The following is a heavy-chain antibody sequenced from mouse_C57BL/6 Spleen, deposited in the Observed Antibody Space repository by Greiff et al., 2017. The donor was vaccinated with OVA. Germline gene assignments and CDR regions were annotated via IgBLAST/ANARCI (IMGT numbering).Heavy chain of an antibody. D-gene: IGHD2-1*01. CDR3: AREDYGNFFDY. CDR1: GYSFTDYN. V-gene: IGHV1-39*01. CDR2: INPNYGTT. Sequence: EVQLQESGPELVKPGASVKISCKASGYSFTDYNMNWVKQSHGKGLEWIGVINPNYGTTSYNQQFKGKATLTVDQSSSTAYMQLNSLTSEDSAVYYCAREDYGNFFDYWGQGTTLTVSS. J-gene: IGHJ2*01.